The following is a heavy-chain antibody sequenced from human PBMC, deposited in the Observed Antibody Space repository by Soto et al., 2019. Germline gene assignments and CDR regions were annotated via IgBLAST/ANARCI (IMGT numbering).Heavy chain of an antibody. CDR2: IWYDGSNK. CDR1: GSTFNTYG. CDR3: ARADCTGAYCYSWPFNYGVDV. V-gene: IGHV3-33*08. Sequence: GGSLRLSCTTSGSTFNTYGMHWVRQAPGKGLEWVAIIWYDGSNKYYADSVKGRFTISRDNSRNTLYLQMNSLRAEDTALYYCARADCTGAYCYSWPFNYGVDVWGQGTTVTVSS. D-gene: IGHD2-15*01. J-gene: IGHJ6*02.